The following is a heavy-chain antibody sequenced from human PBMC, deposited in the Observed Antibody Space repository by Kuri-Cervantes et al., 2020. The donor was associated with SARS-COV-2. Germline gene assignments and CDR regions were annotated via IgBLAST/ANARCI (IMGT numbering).Heavy chain of an antibody. V-gene: IGHV3-30-3*01. D-gene: IGHD2-15*01. CDR2: ISYDGSNK. J-gene: IGHJ6*03. Sequence: GESLKIYCAASGFTFSSYAMHWVRQAPGKGLEWGAVISYDGSNKYYADSVKGRFTISRDNSKNTLYLQMNSLSAEDTAVYYCARVGGGYYYYYYMDVWGKGTTVTVSS. CDR3: ARVGGGYYYYYYMDV. CDR1: GFTFSSYA.